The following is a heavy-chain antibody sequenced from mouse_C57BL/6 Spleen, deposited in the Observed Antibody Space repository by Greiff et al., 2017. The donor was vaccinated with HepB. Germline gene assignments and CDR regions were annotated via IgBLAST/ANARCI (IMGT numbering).Heavy chain of an antibody. CDR2: ISYDGSN. D-gene: IGHD1-1*01. V-gene: IGHV3-6*01. CDR3: ARGPTGAWFAY. J-gene: IGHJ3*01. CDR1: GYSITSGYY. Sequence: VQLKESGPGLVKPSQSLSLTCSVTGYSITSGYYWNWIRQFPGNKLEWMGYISYDGSNNYNPSLKNRISITRDTSKNQFFLKLNSVTTEDTATYYCARGPTGAWFAYWGQGTLVTVSA.